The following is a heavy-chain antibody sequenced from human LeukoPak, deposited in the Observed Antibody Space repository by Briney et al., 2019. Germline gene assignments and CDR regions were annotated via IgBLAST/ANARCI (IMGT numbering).Heavy chain of an antibody. D-gene: IGHD3-10*01. CDR2: IYHSGST. CDR3: ARDRPDYGSGSYYPPPYYYYYYMDV. J-gene: IGHJ6*03. V-gene: IGHV4-38-2*02. Sequence: SETLSLTCTVSGYSISSGYYWGWIRQPPGKGLEWIGSIYHSGSTYYNPSLKSRVTISVDTSKNQFSLKLSSVTAADTAVYYCARDRPDYGSGSYYPPPYYYYYYMDVWGKGTTVTISS. CDR1: GYSISSGYY.